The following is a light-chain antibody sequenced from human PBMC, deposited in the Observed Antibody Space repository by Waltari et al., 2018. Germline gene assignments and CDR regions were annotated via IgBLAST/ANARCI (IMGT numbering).Light chain of an antibody. V-gene: IGLV2-8*01. J-gene: IGLJ3*02. CDR2: DIT. Sequence: QSALTQPPSASGSPGHSVPISCTGTSSDVGRYNFVSWYRQNPGKAPQLILYDITERPSGVPNRFSGSMSGNTASLTVSGLQAEDEATYYCSSYSANNNLRVFGGGTKLTVL. CDR1: SSDVGRYNF. CDR3: SSYSANNNLRV.